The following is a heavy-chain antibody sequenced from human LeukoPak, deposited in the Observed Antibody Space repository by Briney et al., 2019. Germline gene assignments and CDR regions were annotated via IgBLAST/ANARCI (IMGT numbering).Heavy chain of an antibody. J-gene: IGHJ3*02. V-gene: IGHV4-61*02. Sequence: SXTLSLTCTVSGGSISSGSYYWSWIRQPAGKGLGWIGRIYTSGSTNNNPSLKSRVTISVDTPKNQFSLKLSSVTAADTAVYYCARDRVVVPAANAFDIWGQGTMVTVSS. CDR2: IYTSGST. D-gene: IGHD2-2*01. CDR3: ARDRVVVPAANAFDI. CDR1: GGSISSGSYY.